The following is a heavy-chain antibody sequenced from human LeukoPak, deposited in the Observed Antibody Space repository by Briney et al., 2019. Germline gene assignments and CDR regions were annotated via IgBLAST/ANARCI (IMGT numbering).Heavy chain of an antibody. CDR1: DYSISSGYY. V-gene: IGHV4-38-2*01. Sequence: MASETLSLTCAVSDYSISSGYYWGWIRQPPGKGLEWIGSIYHSGSTYYNPSLKSRVTISVDTSKNQFSLKLSSVTAADTAVYYCARLDTIFGVVMGYFDYWGQGTLVTVSS. CDR3: ARLDTIFGVVMGYFDY. CDR2: IYHSGST. D-gene: IGHD3-3*01. J-gene: IGHJ4*02.